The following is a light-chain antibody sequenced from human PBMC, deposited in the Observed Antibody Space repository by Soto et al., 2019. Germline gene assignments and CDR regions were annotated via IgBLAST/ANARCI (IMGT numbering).Light chain of an antibody. Sequence: EIVLTQSPGTLSLSPGERATLSCRASQSVSSSYLAWYQQKPGQAPRLLIYGASGRATGIPNRFSGSGSGTDFTLTISRLEPEDFAVYYCQQYGSSIFTFGPGTKVAIK. V-gene: IGKV3-20*01. J-gene: IGKJ3*01. CDR1: QSVSSSY. CDR3: QQYGSSIFT. CDR2: GAS.